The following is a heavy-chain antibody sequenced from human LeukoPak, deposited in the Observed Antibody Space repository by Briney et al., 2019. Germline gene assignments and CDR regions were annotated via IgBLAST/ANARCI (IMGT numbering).Heavy chain of an antibody. CDR2: IYYSGST. CDR1: VGSLSSYY. D-gene: IGHD3/OR15-3a*01. CDR3: ARRTGLRTPSYYFDY. J-gene: IGHJ4*02. V-gene: IGHV4-59*08. Sequence: SETLSLTRTVSVGSLSSYYWSWIRQPPGKGLERVGYIYYSGSTNYNPSLKSRITISVDTSKNQFSLKLSSVTAAHTAVYYCARRTGLRTPSYYFDYWGQGTLVTVSS.